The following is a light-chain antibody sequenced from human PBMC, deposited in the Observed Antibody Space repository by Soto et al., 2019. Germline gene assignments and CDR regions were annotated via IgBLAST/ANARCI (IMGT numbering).Light chain of an antibody. CDR2: QAS. Sequence: DIQMTQSPSTLSASVGDRVTITCRATESISVYLAWYQQKPGKAPKLLIYQASGLESGVPSRFSGSGSGTEFTLTISSLQPDDFATYYCQQYNSYWSFGQGTTVEVK. J-gene: IGKJ1*01. CDR3: QQYNSYWS. CDR1: ESISVY. V-gene: IGKV1-5*03.